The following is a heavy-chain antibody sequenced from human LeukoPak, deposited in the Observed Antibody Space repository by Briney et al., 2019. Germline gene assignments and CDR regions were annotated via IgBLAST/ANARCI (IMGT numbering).Heavy chain of an antibody. CDR1: GFTFSSYG. J-gene: IGHJ4*02. Sequence: GGSLRLSCAASGFTFSSYGMHWVRQAPGKGLEWVAVIWYDGSNKYYADSVKGRFTISRDNPKNTLYLQMNSLRAEDTAVYYCARSSYDYVWGSYRPRPFDYWGQGTLVTVSS. CDR2: IWYDGSNK. CDR3: ARSSYDYVWGSYRPRPFDY. V-gene: IGHV3-33*01. D-gene: IGHD3-16*02.